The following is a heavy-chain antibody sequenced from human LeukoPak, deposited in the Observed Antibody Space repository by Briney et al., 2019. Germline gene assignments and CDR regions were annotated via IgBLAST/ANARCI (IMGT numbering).Heavy chain of an antibody. CDR3: ARPQYKGVPHFDY. CDR2: IWYDGSNK. J-gene: IGHJ4*02. Sequence: GGSLRLSCAASGFTFSSYGMHWVRQAPGKGLEWVAVIWYDGSNKYYADSVKGRFTISRDNSKNTLYLQMNSLRAEDTAVYYCARPQYKGVPHFDYWGQGTLVTVSS. V-gene: IGHV3-33*01. D-gene: IGHD1-1*01. CDR1: GFTFSSYG.